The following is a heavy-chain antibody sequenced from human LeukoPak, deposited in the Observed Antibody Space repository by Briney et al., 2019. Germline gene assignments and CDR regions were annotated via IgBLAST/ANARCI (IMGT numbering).Heavy chain of an antibody. CDR1: GYTFTGYY. D-gene: IGHD5-12*01. CDR3: ARANARGYVLGNYFDY. V-gene: IGHV1-2*02. Sequence: ASVKVSCKASGYTFTGYYMHWVRQAPGQGLEWMGWINPNSGGTNYAQKFQGRVTMTRDTSISTAYMELSRLRSDDTAVYYCARANARGYVLGNYFDYWGQGTLVTVSS. CDR2: INPNSGGT. J-gene: IGHJ4*02.